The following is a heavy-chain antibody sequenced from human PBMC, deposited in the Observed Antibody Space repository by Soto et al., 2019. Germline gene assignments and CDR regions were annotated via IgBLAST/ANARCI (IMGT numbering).Heavy chain of an antibody. Sequence: PSETLSLTCTVSGGSIGSFSTYYWSWIRHFPGKGLEWVGYINHSGSTNYNPSLKSRVTISVDTSKNQFSLKLSSVTAADTAVYYCARGQGVGFYYYYGMDVWGQGTTVTVS. CDR3: ARGQGVGFYYYYGMDV. D-gene: IGHD1-26*01. J-gene: IGHJ6*02. CDR1: GGSIGSFSTYY. CDR2: INHSGST. V-gene: IGHV4-59*12.